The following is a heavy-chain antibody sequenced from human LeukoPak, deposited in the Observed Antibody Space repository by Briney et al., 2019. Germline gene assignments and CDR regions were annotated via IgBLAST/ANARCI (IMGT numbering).Heavy chain of an antibody. CDR1: GVSVSRGSYY. CDR3: ARDDGSGKEDF. Sequence: PSETLSLTCTVSGVSVSRGSYYGSWIRQPPGKGLGWCGYIYYTGSTNYNPSLKSRVTMSVDTSKNQFSLKLSSVTAADTAVYYCARDDGSGKEDFWGQGTLVTVSS. D-gene: IGHD6-19*01. V-gene: IGHV4-61*01. CDR2: IYYTGST. J-gene: IGHJ4*02.